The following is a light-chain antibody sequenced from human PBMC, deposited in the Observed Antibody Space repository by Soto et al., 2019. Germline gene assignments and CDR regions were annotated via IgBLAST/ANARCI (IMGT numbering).Light chain of an antibody. Sequence: RASQSVSTNVAWYQQKPGQAPRLLIYGASIRATGVPATFSGSGSGTEFALSISSLQSEHLGVYFCQQDSSRPRTFGGGTKVDIK. V-gene: IGKV3-15*01. CDR1: QSVSTN. CDR2: GAS. CDR3: QQDSSRPRT. J-gene: IGKJ4*01.